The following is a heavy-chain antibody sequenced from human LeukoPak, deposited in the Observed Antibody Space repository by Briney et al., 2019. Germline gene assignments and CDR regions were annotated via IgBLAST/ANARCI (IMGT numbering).Heavy chain of an antibody. CDR3: AKDMSPMPIPIAAAGYSSFDY. Sequence: PGGSLRLSCAASGFTFDDYAMHWVRQAPGKGLEWVSGISWSSGSIGYADSVKGRFTISRDNAKNSLYLQMNSLRAEDTALYYCAKDMSPMPIPIAAAGYSSFDYWGQGTLVTVSS. V-gene: IGHV3-9*01. CDR2: ISWSSGSI. D-gene: IGHD6-13*01. J-gene: IGHJ4*02. CDR1: GFTFDDYA.